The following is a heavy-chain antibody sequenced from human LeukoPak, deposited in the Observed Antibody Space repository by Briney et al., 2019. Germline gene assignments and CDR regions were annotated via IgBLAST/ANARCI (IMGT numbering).Heavy chain of an antibody. V-gene: IGHV1-8*01. CDR3: AKGSGSGWYGWFAP. D-gene: IGHD6-19*01. CDR2: MNPNSGNT. Sequence: ASVKVSCKASGYTFTSYDINWVRQATGQGLEWMGWMNPNSGNTGYAQKFQGRVTMTRNTSISTAYVELSSLRSEDTAVYYCAKGSGSGWYGWFAPWGQGTLVTVSS. CDR1: GYTFTSYD. J-gene: IGHJ5*02.